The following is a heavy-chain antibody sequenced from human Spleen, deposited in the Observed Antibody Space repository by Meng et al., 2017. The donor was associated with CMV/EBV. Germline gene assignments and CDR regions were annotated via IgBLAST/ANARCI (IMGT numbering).Heavy chain of an antibody. J-gene: IGHJ6*02. D-gene: IGHD3-3*01. CDR2: IYPNEYT. Sequence: GESLKISCAASGFTFSSYAMHWVRQAPGKGLEWVAVIYPNEYTYHADSVKGRFTISRDNFKNTVYLQMNSLRAEDTAVYYCAKEGSFGMPPYNYGLDVWGQGTTVTVSS. CDR1: GFTFSSYA. CDR3: AKEGSFGMPPYNYGLDV. V-gene: IGHV3-30*14.